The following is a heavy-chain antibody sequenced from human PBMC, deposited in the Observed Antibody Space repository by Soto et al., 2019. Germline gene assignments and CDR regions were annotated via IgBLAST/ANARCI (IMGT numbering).Heavy chain of an antibody. Sequence: QVQLVQSGAEVKKPGASVKVSCKASGYTFTGYYMHWVRQAPGQGLEWMGWINPNSGGTNYAQKFQDRVTMTRDTSISTAYMELSRLRSDDTAVYYCARVVGAIFGVVIMDYYYYGMDVWGQGTTVTVSS. CDR2: INPNSGGT. J-gene: IGHJ6*02. CDR3: ARVVGAIFGVVIMDYYYYGMDV. CDR1: GYTFTGYY. D-gene: IGHD3-3*01. V-gene: IGHV1-2*02.